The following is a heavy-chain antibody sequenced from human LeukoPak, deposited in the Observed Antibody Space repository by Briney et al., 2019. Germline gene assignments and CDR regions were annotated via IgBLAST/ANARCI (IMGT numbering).Heavy chain of an antibody. J-gene: IGHJ6*02. Sequence: GGSLGLSCAASGFTFSSYGMHWVRQAPGKGLEWVAVIWYDGSNKYYADSVKGRFTISRDNSKNTLYLQMNSLRAEDTAVYYCARGYSSSWYGYYYYGMDVWGQGTTVTVSS. CDR1: GFTFSSYG. CDR2: IWYDGSNK. D-gene: IGHD6-13*01. CDR3: ARGYSSSWYGYYYYGMDV. V-gene: IGHV3-33*01.